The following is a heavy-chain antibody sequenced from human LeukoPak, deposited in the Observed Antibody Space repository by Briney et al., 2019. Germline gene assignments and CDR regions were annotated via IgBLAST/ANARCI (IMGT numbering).Heavy chain of an antibody. D-gene: IGHD3-22*01. Sequence: PSETLSLTCTVSGGSISSYYWSWIRQVPGKGLEWIAYIYYIGSTDYNPSLKSRVTISVDTSKNHSLNVSSVTAADTAVYYCARTGDYYDSSNAFDIWGQGTMVTVSS. CDR1: GGSISSYY. J-gene: IGHJ3*02. CDR3: ARTGDYYDSSNAFDI. V-gene: IGHV4-59*08. CDR2: IYYIGST.